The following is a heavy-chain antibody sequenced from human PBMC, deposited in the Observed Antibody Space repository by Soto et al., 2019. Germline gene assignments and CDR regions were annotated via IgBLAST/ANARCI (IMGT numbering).Heavy chain of an antibody. CDR2: IYWNDVQ. V-gene: IGHV2-5*01. CDR3: AHNGDFVLRYFQH. Sequence: QITLKESGPTLVKPTQTLTLTCTFSGFSLSTSSLGVCWIRQPPGQALEWLALIYWNDVQRYSPSLKSRLTITKETSKNKVVRTKTNMDPVDTATYYCAHNGDFVLRYFQHWGQGTLVTVSS. D-gene: IGHD4-17*01. J-gene: IGHJ1*01. CDR1: GFSLSTSSLG.